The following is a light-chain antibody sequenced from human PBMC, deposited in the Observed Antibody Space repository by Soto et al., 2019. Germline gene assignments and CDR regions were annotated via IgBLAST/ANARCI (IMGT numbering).Light chain of an antibody. V-gene: IGLV2-14*03. CDR2: DVA. J-gene: IGLJ1*01. CDR1: SSDVGGSNF. CDR3: FSYTSSTTYV. Sequence: QSALTQPASVSDSPGQSITISCTGTSSDVGGSNFVSWYQQHPGKPPKLIIYDVANRPSGVSNRFSGSKSGSTASLIISRLQTEDEADYYCFSYTSSTTYVFGPGS.